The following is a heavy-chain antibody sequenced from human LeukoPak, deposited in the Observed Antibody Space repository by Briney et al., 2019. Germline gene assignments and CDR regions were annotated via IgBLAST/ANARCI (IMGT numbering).Heavy chain of an antibody. CDR2: ISGSGGST. D-gene: IGHD2-2*01. J-gene: IGHJ4*02. CDR3: ALMGDVVVPAATFDY. CDR1: GFTFSSYA. V-gene: IGHV3-23*01. Sequence: PGGSLRLSCAASGFTFSSYAMSWVRQAPGKGLEWVSAISGSGGSTYYADSVKGRFTISRDNSKNTLYLQMNSLRAEDTAVYYCALMGDVVVPAATFDYWGQGTLVTVSS.